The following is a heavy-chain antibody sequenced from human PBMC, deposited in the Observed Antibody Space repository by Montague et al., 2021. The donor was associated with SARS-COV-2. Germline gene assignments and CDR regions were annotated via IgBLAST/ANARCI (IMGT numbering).Heavy chain of an antibody. V-gene: IGHV4-39*02. Sequence: SETLSLTCTVSGGSIRTTPFYWGWIRQPPGKGLEWVGSIYYSGTTYYNSSLMSRVTISIDTSKNHFSLKLRSVTAADTAIYYCASPGDYFAHWGQGALVTVPS. CDR1: GGSIRTTPFY. CDR3: ASPGDYFAH. D-gene: IGHD1-14*01. J-gene: IGHJ4*02. CDR2: IYYSGTT.